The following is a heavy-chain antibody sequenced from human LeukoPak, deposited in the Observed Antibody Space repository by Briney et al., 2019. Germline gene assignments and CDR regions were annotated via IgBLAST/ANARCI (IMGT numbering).Heavy chain of an antibody. J-gene: IGHJ4*02. Sequence: GGSLRLSCAASGFTVSSNYMSWVRQAPGKGLEWVSVIYSGGSTYYADSVKGRLTISRDNSKNTLYLQMNSLRAEDTAVYYCARFSYGYPFDYWGQGTLVTVSS. D-gene: IGHD5-18*01. CDR3: ARFSYGYPFDY. V-gene: IGHV3-66*01. CDR2: IYSGGST. CDR1: GFTVSSNY.